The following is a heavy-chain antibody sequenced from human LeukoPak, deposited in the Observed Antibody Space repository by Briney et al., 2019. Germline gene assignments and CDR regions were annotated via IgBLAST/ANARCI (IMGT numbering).Heavy chain of an antibody. CDR2: IPGTGDNT. CDR1: GFTFSNYA. Sequence: GGSLRLSCAASGFTFSNYAMRWVRQAPGKGLEWVSVIPGTGDNTYYVNSVKGRFTVSRDNSKNTLYLQMSSMRAEDTAVYYCGKVPEASSNYYFDSWGQGTLVTVSS. V-gene: IGHV3-23*01. J-gene: IGHJ4*02. CDR3: GKVPEASSNYYFDS. D-gene: IGHD1-1*01.